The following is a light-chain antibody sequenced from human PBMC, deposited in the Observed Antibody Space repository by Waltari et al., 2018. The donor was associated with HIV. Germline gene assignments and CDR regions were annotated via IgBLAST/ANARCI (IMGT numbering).Light chain of an antibody. Sequence: QSVLTQPPSASGTPGQRVTISCSGSPSHIGTNSVNWYQQFPGSAPKLLLYRNSQRPLGVPDRFSGSKSGSSASLAISGPQADDEAHYYCASWDDTLGVVFGGGTTLTVL. J-gene: IGLJ2*01. V-gene: IGLV1-44*01. CDR1: PSHIGTNS. CDR2: RNS. CDR3: ASWDDTLGVV.